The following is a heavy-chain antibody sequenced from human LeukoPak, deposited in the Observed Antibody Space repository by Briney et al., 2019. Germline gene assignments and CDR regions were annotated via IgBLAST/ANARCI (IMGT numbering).Heavy chain of an antibody. CDR2: INHSGST. Sequence: PSETLSLTCAVYGGSFSGYYWSWIRQPPGKGLEWIGEINHSGSTNYNPSLKSRVTISVDTSKNQFSLKLSSVTAADTAVYYCARRKLVHIYYYYGMDVWGQGTTVTVSS. J-gene: IGHJ6*02. CDR3: ARRKLVHIYYYYGMDV. D-gene: IGHD6-13*01. CDR1: GGSFSGYY. V-gene: IGHV4-34*01.